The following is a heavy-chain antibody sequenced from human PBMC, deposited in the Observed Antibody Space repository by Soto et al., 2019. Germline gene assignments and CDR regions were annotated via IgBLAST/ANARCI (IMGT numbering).Heavy chain of an antibody. CDR3: ARHGRDGYNPYYFDY. J-gene: IGHJ4*02. V-gene: IGHV4-34*01. Sequence: SETLSLTCAVYGGSFSGYYWTWIRQPPGTGLEWIGEINHSGSTNYNPSLKSRVTISVDTSKNQFSLKLTSVTAADTAVYYCARHGRDGYNPYYFDYWGQGTLVTVSS. CDR2: INHSGST. CDR1: GGSFSGYY. D-gene: IGHD5-12*01.